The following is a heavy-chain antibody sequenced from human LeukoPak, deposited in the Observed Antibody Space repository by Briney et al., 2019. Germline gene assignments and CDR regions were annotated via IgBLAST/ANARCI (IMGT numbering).Heavy chain of an antibody. V-gene: IGHV3-33*06. J-gene: IGHJ1*01. CDR3: AKDAQRGFDYSNSLQN. CDR1: GFTFSHYG. CDR2: IWSDGSDK. Sequence: HPGGSLRLSCAASGFTFSHYGMHWVRQTPGAGLEWVAVIWSDGSDKYYAKSVKGRFTISRDNSKNSLFLQMNSLRAEDTAVYYCAKDAQRGFDYSNSLQNWGQGILVTATS. D-gene: IGHD4-11*01.